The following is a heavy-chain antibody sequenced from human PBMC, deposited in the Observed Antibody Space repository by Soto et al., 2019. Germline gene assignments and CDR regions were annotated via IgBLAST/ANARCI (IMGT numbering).Heavy chain of an antibody. V-gene: IGHV4-59*01. CDR1: GGSISSYY. Sequence: SETLSLTCTVSGGSISSYYWSWIRQPPGKGLEWIGYIYYSGSTNYNPSLKSRVTISVDTSKNQFSLKLSSVTAADTAVYYCARDSTDWNYFLGPTHKYYYYGIDVWGQGTTVTVSS. J-gene: IGHJ6*02. CDR3: ARDSTDWNYFLGPTHKYYYYGIDV. D-gene: IGHD1-7*01. CDR2: IYYSGST.